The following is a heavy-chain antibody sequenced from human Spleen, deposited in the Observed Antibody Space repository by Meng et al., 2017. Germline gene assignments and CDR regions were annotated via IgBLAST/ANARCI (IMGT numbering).Heavy chain of an antibody. V-gene: IGHV3-21*01. D-gene: IGHD2-15*01. CDR3: AIRSLSSGGSCYRY. CDR1: GFTFSHYG. Sequence: GESLKISCAASGFTFSHYGMNWVRQAPGKGLEWVSSISSSSNYIYYADSVKGRFTISRDNAKTSLYLHMNSLRTKDKAVYYCAIRSLSSGGSCYRYWGQGTLVTVSS. J-gene: IGHJ4*02. CDR2: ISSSSNYI.